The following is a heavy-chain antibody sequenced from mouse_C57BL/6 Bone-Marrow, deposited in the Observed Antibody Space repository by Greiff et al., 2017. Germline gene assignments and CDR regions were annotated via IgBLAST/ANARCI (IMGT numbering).Heavy chain of an antibody. CDR3: ASQGGISYY. CDR2: IYPRDGST. CDR1: GYTFTDHT. V-gene: IGHV1-78*01. D-gene: IGHD1-1*02. Sequence: QVQLKESDAELVQPGASVKISCKVSGYTFTDHTIHWMKQRPEKGLEWIGYIYPRDGSTKYNEKFKGMDTLTADKASRTAYRQLNSLTSEYSAVYFCASQGGISYYWGQGTTLTVSS. J-gene: IGHJ2*01.